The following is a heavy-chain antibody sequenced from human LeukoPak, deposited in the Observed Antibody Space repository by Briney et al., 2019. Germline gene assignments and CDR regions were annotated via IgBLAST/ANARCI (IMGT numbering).Heavy chain of an antibody. CDR1: GITFTTYW. CDR3: ASSSSWYQFDY. Sequence: GGSLRLSCAASGITFTTYWMHWVRQAPGKGLVWVSRIKSDESGVSYADFVKGRFTISRDNAKNTLYLQMNSLRAEDTAVYYCASSSSWYQFDYWGQGTLVTVSS. D-gene: IGHD6-13*01. CDR2: IKSDESGV. J-gene: IGHJ4*02. V-gene: IGHV3-74*01.